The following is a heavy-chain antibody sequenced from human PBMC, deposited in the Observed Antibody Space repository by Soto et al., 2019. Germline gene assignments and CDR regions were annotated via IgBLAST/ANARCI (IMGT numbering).Heavy chain of an antibody. J-gene: IGHJ4*02. V-gene: IGHV3-30-3*01. CDR2: ISDDGSIK. D-gene: IGHD5-18*01. CDR3: AREIETALDTSDY. CDR1: GFSFTTYA. Sequence: GGSLRLSCAASGFSFTTYAMHWVRQAPGKGLEWVAVISDDGSIKYYADSVKGRFTIYRDNSKNTFYLQMNSLRGDETALYYCAREIETALDTSDYWGQGALVTVSS.